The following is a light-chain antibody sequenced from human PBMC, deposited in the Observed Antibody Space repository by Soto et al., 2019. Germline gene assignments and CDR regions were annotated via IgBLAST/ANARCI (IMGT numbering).Light chain of an antibody. Sequence: IVMTQSPATLSVSPGERATLACRASQSLTSNLAWYQQKPGQAPRLLIYAASTRATGIPARFSGSESGTEFTLTISSLESEDFAVYYCQQYNNWPRTFGQATKVDI. J-gene: IGKJ1*01. V-gene: IGKV3-15*01. CDR3: QQYNNWPRT. CDR2: AAS. CDR1: QSLTSN.